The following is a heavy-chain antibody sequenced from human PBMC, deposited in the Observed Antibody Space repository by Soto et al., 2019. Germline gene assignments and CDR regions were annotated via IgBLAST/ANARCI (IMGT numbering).Heavy chain of an antibody. Sequence: SETLSLTCTVSGGSISSYYWSWIRQPPGKGLEWIGYIFYSGSTNYNPSLKSRVTISVDTSKNQFSLKLSSVTAADTAVYYCARDGPTRGSGSYYNPTAYYYYYGMDVWGQGTTVTVS. CDR3: ARDGPTRGSGSYYNPTAYYYYYGMDV. CDR1: GGSISSYY. J-gene: IGHJ6*02. CDR2: IFYSGST. D-gene: IGHD3-10*01. V-gene: IGHV4-59*01.